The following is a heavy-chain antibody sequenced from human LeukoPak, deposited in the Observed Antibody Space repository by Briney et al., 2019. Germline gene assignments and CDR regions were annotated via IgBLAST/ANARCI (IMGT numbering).Heavy chain of an antibody. CDR1: VYTFIDAF. V-gene: IGHV1-2*02. J-gene: IGHJ4*01. D-gene: IGHD5-12*01. CDR2: INRISGDT. CDR3: ARDLAWGSGYDLDY. Sequence: ASVKGSCKASVYTFIDAFMHWVRQAPVQGRECMGCINRISGDTNYAQKFQGRLTLTRDTSISTAYMELTRLRFDDTAMYYCARDLAWGSGYDLDYWGLGTLVIVSS.